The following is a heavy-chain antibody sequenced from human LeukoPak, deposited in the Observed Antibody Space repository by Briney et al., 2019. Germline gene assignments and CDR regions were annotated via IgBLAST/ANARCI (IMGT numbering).Heavy chain of an antibody. CDR2: INSGGGTI. J-gene: IGHJ4*02. D-gene: IGHD6-13*01. CDR1: GFTFANYE. V-gene: IGHV3-48*03. CDR3: ARFPGIAAAGTNFDY. Sequence: GGSLRLSCTASGFTFANYEMNWVRQAPGKGLEWISYINSGGGTIFYADSVKGRFTISRDNAKNSVYLQMNSLRAEDTAVYYCARFPGIAAAGTNFDYWGQGTLVTVSS.